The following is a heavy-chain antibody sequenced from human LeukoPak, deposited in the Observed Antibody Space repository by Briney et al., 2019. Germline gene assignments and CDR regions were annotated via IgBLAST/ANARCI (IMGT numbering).Heavy chain of an antibody. CDR3: VKFAGITAVTY. D-gene: IGHD1-7*01. Sequence: GGSLRLSCAASGFTFSKYGMHWVRQAPGKGLEWVALISYDARDKYYVDSVKGRFLISRDNSKNMMYLQMNSLTAEDTALYYCVKFAGITAVTYWGQGTRVTVSS. V-gene: IGHV3-30*18. CDR2: ISYDARDK. J-gene: IGHJ1*01. CDR1: GFTFSKYG.